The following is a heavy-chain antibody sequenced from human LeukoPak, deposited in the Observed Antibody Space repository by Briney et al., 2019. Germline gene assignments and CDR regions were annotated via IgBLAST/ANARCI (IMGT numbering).Heavy chain of an antibody. Sequence: PSQTPSLTCAVSGGSISSGGYSWGWIRQPPGKGLEWIGYIYHSGSTYYNPSLKSRVTISVDRSKNQFSLKLSSVTAADTAVYYCARDSWSNLGYWGQGTLVTVSS. J-gene: IGHJ4*02. V-gene: IGHV4-30-2*01. D-gene: IGHD6-13*01. CDR2: IYHSGST. CDR1: GGSISSGGYS. CDR3: ARDSWSNLGY.